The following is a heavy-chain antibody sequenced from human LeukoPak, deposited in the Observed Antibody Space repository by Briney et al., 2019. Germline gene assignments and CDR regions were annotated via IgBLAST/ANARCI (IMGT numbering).Heavy chain of an antibody. Sequence: SQTLSLTCAISGDSFSSNSAAWHWSRQSPSRGLEWLGRTYYRSKWYNDYAVSVKSQITINPDTSKNQFSLQLNSVTPEDTAVYYCAREPYDYVWGSYRYTRYYFDYWGQGTLVTVSS. V-gene: IGHV6-1*01. CDR1: GDSFSSNSAA. CDR3: AREPYDYVWGSYRYTRYYFDY. J-gene: IGHJ4*02. CDR2: TYYRSKWYN. D-gene: IGHD3-16*02.